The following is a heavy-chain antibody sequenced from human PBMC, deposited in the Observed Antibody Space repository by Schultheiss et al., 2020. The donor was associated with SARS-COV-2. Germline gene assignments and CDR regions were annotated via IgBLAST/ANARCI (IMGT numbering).Heavy chain of an antibody. V-gene: IGHV3-48*04. CDR1: GFTFSSYA. J-gene: IGHJ4*02. CDR2: ISSTSSTI. CDR3: VREGTAFPFDD. D-gene: IGHD2-21*02. Sequence: GGSLRLSCAASGFTFSSYALSWVRQAPGKGLEWVPFISSTSSTIYYADSVQGRFTISRDNAKNSLSLQMDSLRVDDTAVYYCVREGTAFPFDDWGQGTLVTVSS.